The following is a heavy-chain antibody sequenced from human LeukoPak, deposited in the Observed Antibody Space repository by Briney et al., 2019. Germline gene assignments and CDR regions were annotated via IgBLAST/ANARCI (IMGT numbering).Heavy chain of an antibody. J-gene: IGHJ5*02. D-gene: IGHD5-12*01. CDR3: ARVELIVALPTSFDP. V-gene: IGHV4-39*07. CDR1: GGSIRSNNHY. CDR2: IYFNGNL. Sequence: PSETLSLTCAVSGGSIRSNNHYWGRIRQPPGKGLEWIGNIYFNGNLAYNPSLQIRVTISVGTSKYQFSLRFVSVTSADTAMYYCARVELIVALPTSFDPWGQGTLVTVSS.